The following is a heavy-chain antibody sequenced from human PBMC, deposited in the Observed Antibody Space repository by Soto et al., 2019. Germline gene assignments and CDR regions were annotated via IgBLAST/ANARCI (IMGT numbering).Heavy chain of an antibody. CDR1: GGTFSSYA. CDR3: ARDLAAAGTDYYGMDV. CDR2: IIPIFGTA. V-gene: IGHV1-69*12. D-gene: IGHD6-13*01. Sequence: QVQLVQSGAEVKKPGSSVKISCRASGGTFSSYAISWVRQAPGQGLEWMGGIIPIFGTANYAPKFQGRVTLTADESTSTAYMELSSLRSEDTAVYYCARDLAAAGTDYYGMDVWGQGTTVTVSS. J-gene: IGHJ6*02.